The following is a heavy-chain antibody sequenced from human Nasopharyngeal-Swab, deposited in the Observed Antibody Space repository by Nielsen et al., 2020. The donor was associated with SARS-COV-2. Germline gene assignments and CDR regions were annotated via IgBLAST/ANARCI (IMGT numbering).Heavy chain of an antibody. V-gene: IGHV3-30*18. CDR2: ISYDGSNK. CDR3: AKDAIEYSSSSWFGWFDP. J-gene: IGHJ5*02. D-gene: IGHD6-6*01. Sequence: VRQMPGKGLEWVAVISYDGSNKYYADSVKGRFTISRDNSKNTLYLQMNSLRAEDTAVYYCAKDAIEYSSSSWFGWFDPWGQGTLGTVSS.